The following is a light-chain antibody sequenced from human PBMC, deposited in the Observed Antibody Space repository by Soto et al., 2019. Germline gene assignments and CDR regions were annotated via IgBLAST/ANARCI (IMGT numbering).Light chain of an antibody. CDR1: QSIGSN. Sequence: VMTQSPATLSVSPGERVILSCRASQSIGSNLAWCQQKPGQPPRLLIYHTSTRAPDIPPRFSGSGSGTEFTLTISSLQSEDFGIYFCQECNTWPRCTFGQGTKLQIK. J-gene: IGKJ2*02. CDR3: QECNTWPRCT. V-gene: IGKV3-15*01. CDR2: HTS.